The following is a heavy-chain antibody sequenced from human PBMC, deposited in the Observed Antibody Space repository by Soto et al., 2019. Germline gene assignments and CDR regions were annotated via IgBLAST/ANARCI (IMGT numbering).Heavy chain of an antibody. J-gene: IGHJ6*02. V-gene: IGHV1-69*02. CDR1: GGTFSRYT. CDR3: ASHFTGVLVLGTSPPGGDNYGWDV. CDR2: IIPIVDIP. D-gene: IGHD2-15*01. Sequence: QVQLVQSGAEVKKPGSSVKVSCKASGGTFSRYTFTWVRQAPGQGLEWMGRIIPIVDIPNYAQNFQGRVTIPADKSASTAYRELSSLTSDDTAGYYCASHFTGVLVLGTSPPGGDNYGWDVWGQGTTVSVS.